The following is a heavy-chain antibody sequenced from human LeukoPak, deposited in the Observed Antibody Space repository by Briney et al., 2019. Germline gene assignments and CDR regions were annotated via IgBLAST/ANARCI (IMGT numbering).Heavy chain of an antibody. V-gene: IGHV4-39*01. D-gene: IGHD3-22*01. CDR3: ARQRYYDSSGYYYNPHFDY. Sequence: PSETLSLPCTVSGGSISSSSYYWGWIRQPPGKGLEWIGSIYYSGSTYYTPSLKSRVTISVDTSKHQFSLKLSSVTAADTAVYYCARQRYYDSSGYYYNPHFDYWGQGTLVTVSS. J-gene: IGHJ4*02. CDR2: IYYSGST. CDR1: GGSISSSSYY.